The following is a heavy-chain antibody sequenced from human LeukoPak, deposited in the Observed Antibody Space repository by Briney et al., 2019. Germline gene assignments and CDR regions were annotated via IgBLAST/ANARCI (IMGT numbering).Heavy chain of an antibody. CDR1: GFTFSDYY. CDR3: AKVGVLAGSKYFDY. Sequence: GGSLRLSCAASGFTFSDYYMSWIRQAPGKGLEWVSLISSSSSYIYYVDSVKGRFTISRDNAKNSLYLQMNSLRAEDTAAYYCAKVGVLAGSKYFDYWGQGTLVTVSS. CDR2: ISSSSSYI. D-gene: IGHD3-10*01. J-gene: IGHJ4*02. V-gene: IGHV3-11*06.